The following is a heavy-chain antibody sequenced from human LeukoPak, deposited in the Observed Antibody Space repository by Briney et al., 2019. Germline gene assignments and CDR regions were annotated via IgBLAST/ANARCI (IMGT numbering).Heavy chain of an antibody. V-gene: IGHV1-69*05. J-gene: IGHJ3*02. Sequence: ASVKVSCKASGGTFSSYAISWVRQAPGQGLEWMGRIIPIFGTANYAQKFQGRVTITTDESTSTAYMELSSPRSEDTAVYYCARVSGSYGDAFDIWGQGTMVTVSS. CDR3: ARVSGSYGDAFDI. CDR1: GGTFSSYA. D-gene: IGHD1-26*01. CDR2: IIPIFGTA.